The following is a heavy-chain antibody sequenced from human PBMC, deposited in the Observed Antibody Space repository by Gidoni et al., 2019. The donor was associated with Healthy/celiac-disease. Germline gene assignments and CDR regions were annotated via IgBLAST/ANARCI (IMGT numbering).Heavy chain of an antibody. Sequence: GQGLEWMGWINPNSGGTNYAQKFQGRVTMTRDTSISTAYMELSRLRSDDTAVYYGARGYCSSTSCFSERANWFDPWGQVTLVTVSS. V-gene: IGHV1-2*02. D-gene: IGHD2-2*01. CDR2: INPNSGGT. CDR3: ARGYCSSTSCFSERANWFDP. J-gene: IGHJ5*02.